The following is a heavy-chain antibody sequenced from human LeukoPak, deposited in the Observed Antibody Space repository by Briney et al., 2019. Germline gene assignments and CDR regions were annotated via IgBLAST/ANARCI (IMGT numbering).Heavy chain of an antibody. CDR2: SRNKVNSYTT. Sequence: GGSLRLSCAVSGFTFSDHYMDWVRQAPGKGLEWVGRSRNKVNSYTTEYAASVKGRFTISRDDSKNSLYLQMNSLKSEDTAVYYCARAPWSAIPYHHYYMDVWGKGTTVTVSS. CDR3: ARAPWSAIPYHHYYMDV. D-gene: IGHD5-18*01. V-gene: IGHV3-72*01. CDR1: GFTFSDHY. J-gene: IGHJ6*03.